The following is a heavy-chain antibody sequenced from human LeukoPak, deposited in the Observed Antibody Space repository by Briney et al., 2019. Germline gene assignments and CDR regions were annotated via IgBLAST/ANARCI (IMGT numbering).Heavy chain of an antibody. D-gene: IGHD3-9*01. J-gene: IGHJ6*03. CDR1: GFTFSNFA. Sequence: PGGSLRLSRAASGFTFSNFAMSWVRQFPGQGLEWVSSITGDVTDTFYGDSGKGRFTISRDNSKDTLYLQMSGLRVEDTAVYYCAKGPLTSSNYYMDVWGKGTTVTVSS. CDR3: AKGPLTSSNYYMDV. CDR2: ITGDVTDT. V-gene: IGHV3-23*01.